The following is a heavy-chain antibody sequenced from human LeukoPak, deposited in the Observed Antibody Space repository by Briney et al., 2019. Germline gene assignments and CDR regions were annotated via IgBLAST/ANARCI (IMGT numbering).Heavy chain of an antibody. V-gene: IGHV3-23*01. Sequence: GGSLRLSCAASGFTFSSYGMSWVRQAPGKGLEWVSAISGSGGSTYYADSVKGRFTISRDNSKNTLYLQMNSLRAEDTAVYYCAKDYYDSSGYPDYWGQGTLVTISS. CDR1: GFTFSSYG. D-gene: IGHD3-22*01. CDR2: ISGSGGST. J-gene: IGHJ4*02. CDR3: AKDYYDSSGYPDY.